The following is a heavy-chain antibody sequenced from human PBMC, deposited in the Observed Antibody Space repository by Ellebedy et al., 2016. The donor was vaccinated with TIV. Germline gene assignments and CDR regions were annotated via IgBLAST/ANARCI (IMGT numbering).Heavy chain of an antibody. Sequence: PGGSLRLSCAASGFTFSNYWMHWVRQVPGEGMMWVSSINSDGSAKNYADSVKGRFTISRDNAKDTLYLQMNSLRAEDTAVYYCARDGRGRTGRADYWGQGALVTVSS. CDR3: ARDGRGRTGRADY. CDR2: INSDGSAK. V-gene: IGHV3-74*01. CDR1: GFTFSNYW. J-gene: IGHJ4*02. D-gene: IGHD2-15*01.